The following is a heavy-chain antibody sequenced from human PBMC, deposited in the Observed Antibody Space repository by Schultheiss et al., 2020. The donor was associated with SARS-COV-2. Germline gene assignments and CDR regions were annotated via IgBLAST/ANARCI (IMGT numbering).Heavy chain of an antibody. CDR3: ARVVEQLILGGGMDV. Sequence: GGSLRLSCAASGFTFSSYAMHWVRQAPGKGLEYVSAISSNGGSTYYADSVKGRFTISRDNSKNTLYLQMNSLRAGDTAVYYCARVVEQLILGGGMDVWGQGTTVTVSS. CDR1: GFTFSSYA. CDR2: ISSNGGST. V-gene: IGHV3-64*04. J-gene: IGHJ6*02. D-gene: IGHD6-13*01.